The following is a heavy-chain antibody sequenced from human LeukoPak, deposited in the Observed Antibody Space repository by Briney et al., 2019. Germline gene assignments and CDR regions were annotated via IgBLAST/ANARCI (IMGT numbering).Heavy chain of an antibody. J-gene: IGHJ6*03. D-gene: IGHD3-3*01. Sequence: SETLSLTCAVYGGSFSGYYWSWIRQPPGKGLEWIGEINHSGSTNYSPSLKSRVTISVDTSKNQFSLKLSSVTAADTAVYYCARLRITIFGVVRSGYMDVWGKGTTVTVSS. CDR3: ARLRITIFGVVRSGYMDV. CDR2: INHSGST. CDR1: GGSFSGYY. V-gene: IGHV4-34*01.